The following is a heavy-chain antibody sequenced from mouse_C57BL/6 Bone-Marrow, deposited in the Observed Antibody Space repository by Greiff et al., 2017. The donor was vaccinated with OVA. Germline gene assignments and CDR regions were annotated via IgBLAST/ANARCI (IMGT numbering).Heavy chain of an antibody. V-gene: IGHV1-39*01. D-gene: IGHD1-1*01. CDR1: GYSFPDYN. Sequence: VQLQQSGPELVTPGASVKISCKASGYSFPDYNINWLKQSNGKSLEWLGVLNPTYVTTIYNQQFKGKATLTVDQSSSTAYMQLNSLTSEDAAVYYCARSLHYYGSSYRYCDVGGTGTTVTVSS. J-gene: IGHJ1*03. CDR3: ARSLHYYGSSYRYCDV. CDR2: LNPTYVTT.